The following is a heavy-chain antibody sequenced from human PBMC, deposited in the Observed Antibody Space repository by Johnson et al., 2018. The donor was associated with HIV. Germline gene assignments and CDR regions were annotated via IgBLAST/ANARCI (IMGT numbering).Heavy chain of an antibody. J-gene: IGHJ3*02. CDR1: GFTFGDYY. Sequence: QVQLVESGGGLVKPGGSLRLSCAASGFTFGDYYMGWIRQAPGKGLEWVSYISSGGRTIYYADSGKGRFTISRDNAKNSLYLQMNSLRAEDTAVYYCAKTDPTVTQEPFDIWGQGTMVTVSS. V-gene: IGHV3-11*04. D-gene: IGHD4-17*01. CDR3: AKTDPTVTQEPFDI. CDR2: ISSGGRTI.